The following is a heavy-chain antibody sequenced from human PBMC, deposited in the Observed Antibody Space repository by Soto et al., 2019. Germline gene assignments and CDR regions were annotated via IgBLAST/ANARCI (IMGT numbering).Heavy chain of an antibody. V-gene: IGHV1-69*13. CDR3: ARGSMIVVDPGFFDY. CDR1: GGTFSSYA. Sequence: SVKVSCKASGGTFSSYAISWVRQAPGQGLEWMGGIIPIFGTANYAQKFQGRVTITADESTSTAYMELSSLRSEDTAVYYCARGSMIVVDPGFFDYWGQGTLVTVSS. CDR2: IIPIFGTA. J-gene: IGHJ4*02. D-gene: IGHD3-22*01.